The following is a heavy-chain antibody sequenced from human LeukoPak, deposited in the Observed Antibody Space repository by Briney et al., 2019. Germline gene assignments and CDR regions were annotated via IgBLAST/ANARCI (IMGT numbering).Heavy chain of an antibody. CDR2: INGNSGDT. V-gene: IGHV1-2*02. CDR3: VRVAVTGIAYFQY. D-gene: IGHD6-19*01. Sequence: RGASVKVSCKASGYTFTGYYLHWMRQAPGQGLEWMGWINGNSGDTNYAQKFQGRVTMTRDTSTSTAYMDLIRLTSDDTAVYYCVRVAVTGIAYFQYWGQGTLVTVPS. CDR1: GYTFTGYY. J-gene: IGHJ1*01.